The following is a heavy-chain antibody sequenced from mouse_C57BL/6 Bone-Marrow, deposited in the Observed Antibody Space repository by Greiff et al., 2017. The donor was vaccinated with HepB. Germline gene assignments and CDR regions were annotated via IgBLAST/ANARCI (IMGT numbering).Heavy chain of an antibody. Sequence: LVESGAELVKPGASVKMSCKASGYTFTSYWITWVKQRPGQGLEWIGDIYPGSGSTNYNEKFKSKATLTVDTSSSPAYMQLSSLTSEDSAVYYCARVWLRRGSYFDYWGQGTTLTVSS. V-gene: IGHV1-55*01. CDR3: ARVWLRRGSYFDY. J-gene: IGHJ2*01. D-gene: IGHD2-2*01. CDR1: GYTFTSYW. CDR2: IYPGSGST.